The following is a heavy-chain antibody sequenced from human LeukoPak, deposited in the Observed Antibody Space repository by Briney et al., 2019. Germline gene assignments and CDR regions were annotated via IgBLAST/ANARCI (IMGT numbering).Heavy chain of an antibody. V-gene: IGHV3-23*01. Sequence: GGSLRLSCTASGFTFSNYAMAWVRQTPRKGLEWVSTISGGGSDTDYAVSVKGRFTISRDNSKSTLYLQMNSLRVEDTAIYYCAQPDYNFNDPYYFDRWGQGTLVTVSS. CDR3: AQPDYNFNDPYYFDR. CDR2: ISGGGSDT. D-gene: IGHD3-9*01. CDR1: GFTFSNYA. J-gene: IGHJ4*02.